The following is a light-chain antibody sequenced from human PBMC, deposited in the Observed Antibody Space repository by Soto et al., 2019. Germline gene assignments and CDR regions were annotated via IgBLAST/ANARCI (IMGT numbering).Light chain of an antibody. Sequence: EIVLTQSPVTLSLSPGERATLSCSASQSVSNNYLAWYQQKPGQAPRLLIYGASNRATGIPDRFSGSGSATDFTLTISRLEPEDFALYYCQNYGRSPINFGQGTRLEIK. CDR3: QNYGRSPIN. CDR2: GAS. CDR1: QSVSNNY. V-gene: IGKV3-20*01. J-gene: IGKJ5*01.